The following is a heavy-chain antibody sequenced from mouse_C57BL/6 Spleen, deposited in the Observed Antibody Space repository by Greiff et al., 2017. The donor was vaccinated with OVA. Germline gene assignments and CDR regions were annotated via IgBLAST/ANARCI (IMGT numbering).Heavy chain of an antibody. CDR2: IYPGDGDT. CDR3: ARDYGILYYFDY. Sequence: VQLQESGPELVKPGASVKISCKASGYAFSSSWMNWVKQRPGKGLEWIGRIYPGDGDTNYNGKFKGKATLTADKSSSTAYIQLSSLTSEDSAVYFCARDYGILYYFDYWGQGTTLTVSS. D-gene: IGHD2-1*01. V-gene: IGHV1-82*01. J-gene: IGHJ2*01. CDR1: GYAFSSSW.